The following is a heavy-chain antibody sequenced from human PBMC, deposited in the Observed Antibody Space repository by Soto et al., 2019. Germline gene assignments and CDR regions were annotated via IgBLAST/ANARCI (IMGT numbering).Heavy chain of an antibody. CDR1: GFTFSSYA. D-gene: IGHD1-26*01. J-gene: IGHJ4*02. CDR2: ISGSGSNT. V-gene: IGHV3-23*01. Sequence: LRLSCAASGFTFSSYAMSWVRLTPGKGLEWVSAISGSGSNTFYADSVRGRFTISRDNSKNTVFLQMNNLRAEDTAVYFCARDRATFDYWGQGTRVTVSS. CDR3: ARDRATFDY.